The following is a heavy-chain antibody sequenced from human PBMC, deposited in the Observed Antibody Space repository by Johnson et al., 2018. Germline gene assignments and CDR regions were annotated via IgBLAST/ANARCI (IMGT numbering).Heavy chain of an antibody. CDR1: GFTFSSCA. V-gene: IGHV3-23*04. J-gene: IGHJ4*02. CDR3: AKAATGIGDLDY. Sequence: VQLVESGGGLVPPGGSPRLSCAASGFTFSSCAMSWVRQAPGKGLEWVSAISESGGYTYYAESVKGRLTISRDNSKNTLYLQMDTLRAEDTAIYYCAKAATGIGDLDYRGQGTLVTVSS. D-gene: IGHD1-14*01. CDR2: ISESGGYT.